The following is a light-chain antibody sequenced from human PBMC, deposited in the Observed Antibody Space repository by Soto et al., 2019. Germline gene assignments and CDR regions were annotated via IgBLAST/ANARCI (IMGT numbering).Light chain of an antibody. CDR2: EVD. CDR3: SSYTGTDNLLYV. CDR1: SSDVGAYNY. Sequence: QSALTQPPSASGSPGQSVTISCTGTSSDVGAYNYVSWYQQHPGKAPKLLIYEVDHRPSGVPDRFSGSKSANTASLTVSGLQPVDEADYYCSSYTGTDNLLYVFGTGTKVTVL. J-gene: IGLJ1*01. V-gene: IGLV2-8*01.